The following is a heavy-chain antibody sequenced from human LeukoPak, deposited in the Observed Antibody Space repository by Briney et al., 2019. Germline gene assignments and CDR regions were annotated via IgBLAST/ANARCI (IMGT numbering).Heavy chain of an antibody. Sequence: ASVKVSCKASGYTFTSYGISWVRQAPGQGLEWMGWISAYNGNTNYAQKLQGRVTMTTDTSTSTAYMELRSLRSDDTVLYYCARESSDYYDSSGYYPVAFDIWGQATMVTVSS. CDR1: GYTFTSYG. D-gene: IGHD3-22*01. CDR3: ARESSDYYDSSGYYPVAFDI. V-gene: IGHV1-18*01. CDR2: ISAYNGNT. J-gene: IGHJ3*02.